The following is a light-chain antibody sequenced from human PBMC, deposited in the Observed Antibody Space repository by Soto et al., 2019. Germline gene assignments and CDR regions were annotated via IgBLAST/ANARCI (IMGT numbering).Light chain of an antibody. CDR3: QQRSNWPPLT. CDR2: DAS. J-gene: IGKJ4*01. Sequence: EIVLTQSPATLSLYPGERATLSCRASQNVSRFLAWYQRRPGQAPRLLIYDASNRASDIPARFSGSGSGTDFTLTINSLEPEDSAVYYCQQRSNWPPLTFGGGTKVEIK. CDR1: QNVSRF. V-gene: IGKV3-11*01.